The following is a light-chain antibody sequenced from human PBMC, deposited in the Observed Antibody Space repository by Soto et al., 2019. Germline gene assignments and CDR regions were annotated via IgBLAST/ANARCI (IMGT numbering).Light chain of an antibody. CDR3: CSYAGGPEV. Sequence: SVLTQPRSVSGSPGQSVTISFTGTISDVGGYKYVSWYQQRPGKAPKLIIYGVSRWPSGVPNRFSGSKSGNRASLTISGLQAEDEGDYYCCSYAGGPEVFGTGTKVTVL. V-gene: IGLV2-11*01. CDR1: ISDVGGYKY. CDR2: GVS. J-gene: IGLJ1*01.